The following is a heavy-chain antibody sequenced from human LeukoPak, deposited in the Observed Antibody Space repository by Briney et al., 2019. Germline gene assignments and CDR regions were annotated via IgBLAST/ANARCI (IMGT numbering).Heavy chain of an antibody. D-gene: IGHD1-7*01. V-gene: IGHV4-59*01. Sequence: SETLSLTCTVSGGSISSYYWSWIRQPPGKGLEWIGYIYYSGSTNYNPSLKSRVTISVDTSKNQFSLKLSSVTAADTAVCYCARLITGTTTAFDIWGQGTMVTVSS. J-gene: IGHJ3*02. CDR3: ARLITGTTTAFDI. CDR2: IYYSGST. CDR1: GGSISSYY.